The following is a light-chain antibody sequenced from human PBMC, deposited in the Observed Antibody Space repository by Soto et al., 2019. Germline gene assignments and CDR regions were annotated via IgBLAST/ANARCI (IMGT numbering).Light chain of an antibody. CDR2: NVN. CDR1: SSDIGAYNY. CDR3: GSYTGNIYV. J-gene: IGLJ1*01. V-gene: IGLV2-11*01. Sequence: QSALTQPRSVSGSPGQSVTISCTGTSSDIGAYNYVSWYQQHPGKAPKLILHNVNKRPSGVPERFSGSQSGNTASLTISGLRAEDESDYYCGSYTGNIYVFGNGTKLTVL.